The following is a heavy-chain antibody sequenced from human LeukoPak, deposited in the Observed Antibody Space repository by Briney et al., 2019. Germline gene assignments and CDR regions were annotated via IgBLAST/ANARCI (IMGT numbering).Heavy chain of an antibody. V-gene: IGHV3-21*01. CDR3: ASGKLLKKIVVVPTDDY. CDR2: ISSSSYI. Sequence: AGGSLRLSCRESGFTFNTYAISWVRQAPGKGLEWVSSISSSSYIYYADSVKGRFTISRDNAKNSLYLQMNSLRAEDTAVYYCASGKLLKKIVVVPTDDYWGQGTLVTVSS. D-gene: IGHD3-22*01. CDR1: GFTFNTYA. J-gene: IGHJ4*02.